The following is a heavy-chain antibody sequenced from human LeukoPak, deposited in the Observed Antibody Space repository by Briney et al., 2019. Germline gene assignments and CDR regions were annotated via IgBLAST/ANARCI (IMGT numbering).Heavy chain of an antibody. CDR3: ARDNTYYYDSSGYFDAFDI. CDR2: INWNGGST. V-gene: IGHV3-20*04. D-gene: IGHD3-22*01. Sequence: GGSLRLSCAASGFTFDDYAMHWVRQAPGKGLEWVSGINWNGGSTGYADSVKGRFTISRDNAKSSLYLQMNSLRAEDTALYYCARDNTYYYDSSGYFDAFDIWGQGTMVTVSS. CDR1: GFTFDDYA. J-gene: IGHJ3*02.